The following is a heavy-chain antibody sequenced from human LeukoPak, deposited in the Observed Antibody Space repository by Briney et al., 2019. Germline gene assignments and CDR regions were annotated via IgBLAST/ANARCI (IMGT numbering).Heavy chain of an antibody. Sequence: SGGSLRLSCAASGFIFSNYALMWVRQAPGKGLEWVSSITERGDETFYADSVKGRFSLSRDNSKNMLYLQMYSLGAEDTAIYYCAKGAAAGLVDWFDPWGQGTLVTVSS. CDR3: AKGAAAGLVDWFDP. CDR1: GFIFSNYA. CDR2: ITERGDET. J-gene: IGHJ5*02. D-gene: IGHD6-13*01. V-gene: IGHV3-23*01.